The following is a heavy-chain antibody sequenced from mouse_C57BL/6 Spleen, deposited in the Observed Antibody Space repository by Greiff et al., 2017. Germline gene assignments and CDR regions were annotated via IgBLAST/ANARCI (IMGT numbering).Heavy chain of an antibody. CDR1: GYAFSSYW. CDR2: IYPGDGDT. D-gene: IGHD1-1*01. CDR3: AREDYYGSNVFDY. V-gene: IGHV1-80*01. Sequence: QVHVKQSGAELVKPGASVKISCKASGYAFSSYWMNWVKQRPGKGLEWIGQIYPGDGDTNYNGKFKGKATLTADKSSSTAYMQLSSLTSEDSAVYFCAREDYYGSNVFDYWGQGTTLTVSS. J-gene: IGHJ2*01.